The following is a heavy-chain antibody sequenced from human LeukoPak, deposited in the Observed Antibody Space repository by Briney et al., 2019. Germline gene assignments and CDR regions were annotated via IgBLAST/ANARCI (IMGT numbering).Heavy chain of an antibody. D-gene: IGHD2-2*01. J-gene: IGHJ6*03. CDR3: ARVLSHQYYYYYMDL. V-gene: IGHV4-39*07. CDR2: IYYSGST. CDR1: GGSISSSSYY. Sequence: SETLFLTCTVSGGSISSSSYYWGWIRQPPGKGLEWIGSIYYSGSTYYNPSLKSRVTISVDTSKNQFSLKLSSVTAADTAVYYCARVLSHQYYYYYMDLWGKGTTVTVSS.